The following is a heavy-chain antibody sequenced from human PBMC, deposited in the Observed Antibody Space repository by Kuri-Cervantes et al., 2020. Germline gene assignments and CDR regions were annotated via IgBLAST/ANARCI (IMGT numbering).Heavy chain of an antibody. J-gene: IGHJ4*02. Sequence: GESLKISCAASGFTFSSYSMNWVRQAPGKGLEWVSSISSSSSYIYYADSVKGRFTISRDNAKNSLYLQMNSLRAEDTAAYYCARAVWNYGYFDYWGQGTLVTVSS. CDR3: ARAVWNYGYFDY. CDR1: GFTFSSYS. D-gene: IGHD1-7*01. CDR2: ISSSSSYI. V-gene: IGHV3-21*04.